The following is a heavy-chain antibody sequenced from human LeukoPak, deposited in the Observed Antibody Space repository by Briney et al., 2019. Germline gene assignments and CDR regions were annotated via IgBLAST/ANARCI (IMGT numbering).Heavy chain of an antibody. CDR3: ACLGYCRGGSCSSDNWFDP. D-gene: IGHD2-15*01. CDR2: ISGGGTTI. J-gene: IGHJ5*02. CDR1: GFTFSSYE. Sequence: GGSLRLSCAASGFTFSSYEMNWVRQAPGKGLEWVSYISGGGTTIYYADSVRGRFTISRDNAKNSLYLQMHSLGAEDMGVYYCACLGYCRGGSCSSDNWFDPWGQGTLVTVAS. V-gene: IGHV3-48*03.